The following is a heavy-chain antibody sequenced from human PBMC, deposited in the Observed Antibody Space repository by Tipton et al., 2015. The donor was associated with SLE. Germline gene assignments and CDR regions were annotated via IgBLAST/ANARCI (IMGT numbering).Heavy chain of an antibody. CDR1: GDSISSSSYY. V-gene: IGHV4-39*07. D-gene: IGHD5-12*01. CDR3: ARGGVGGYDYFDY. CDR2: VYYTGNT. Sequence: TLSLTCIVSGDSISSSSYYWGWIRQPPGKGLEWVGTVYYTGNTFYNPSLKSRVTISVDTSKNQFSLNLSSVTAADTAVYYCARGGVGGYDYFDYWGQGTLVTVSS. J-gene: IGHJ4*02.